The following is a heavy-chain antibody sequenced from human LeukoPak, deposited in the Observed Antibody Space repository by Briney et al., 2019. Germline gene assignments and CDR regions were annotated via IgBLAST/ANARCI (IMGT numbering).Heavy chain of an antibody. J-gene: IGHJ6*03. CDR1: GFTFSSYA. V-gene: IGHV3-30-3*01. CDR2: ISYDGSNK. Sequence: GGSLRLSCAASGFTFSSYAMHWVRQAPGKGLEWVAVISYDGSNKYYADSVKGRFTISRDNSKNTLYLQMNSLRAEDTAVYYCARDATMVPLYYYYYMDVWGKGTTVTVSS. D-gene: IGHD3-10*01. CDR3: ARDATMVPLYYYYYMDV.